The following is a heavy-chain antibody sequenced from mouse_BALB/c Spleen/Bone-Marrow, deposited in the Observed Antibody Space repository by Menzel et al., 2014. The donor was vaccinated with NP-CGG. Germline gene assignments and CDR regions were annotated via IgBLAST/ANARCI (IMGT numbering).Heavy chain of an antibody. V-gene: IGHV14-3*02. J-gene: IGHJ2*01. D-gene: IGHD1-3*01. Sequence: VQLQQPGAEFVKPGASVKLSCTASGFNIKDTYMDWVKQRPEQGLEWIGRIDPANGNTKYDPKFQGKATITADTSSNTAYLQLSSLTSEDTAVYYCGRGFKDFDYWGQGTTLTVSS. CDR3: GRGFKDFDY. CDR2: IDPANGNT. CDR1: GFNIKDTY.